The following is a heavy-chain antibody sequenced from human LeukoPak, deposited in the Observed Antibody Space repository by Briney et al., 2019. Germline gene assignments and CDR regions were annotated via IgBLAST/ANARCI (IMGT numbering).Heavy chain of an antibody. Sequence: PGGSLRLSCAASGFIFSSYTMNWVRQAPGKGLEWVSYISSTGGTIYYADSMKGRFTISRDNAKNSLYLQMNSLRVEDTAVYYCARIAAAPNWFDPWGQGTLVTVSS. D-gene: IGHD6-13*01. CDR3: ARIAAAPNWFDP. J-gene: IGHJ5*02. CDR2: ISSTGGTI. V-gene: IGHV3-48*04. CDR1: GFIFSSYT.